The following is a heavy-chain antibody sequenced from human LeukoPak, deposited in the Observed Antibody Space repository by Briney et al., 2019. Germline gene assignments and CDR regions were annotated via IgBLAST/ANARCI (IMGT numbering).Heavy chain of an antibody. D-gene: IGHD3-3*01. Sequence: GASVKVSCKASGYTFTSYAMNWVRQAPGQGLEWMGWINTNTGNPTYAQGFTGRFVFSLDTSVSTAYLRISSLKAEDTAVYYCARTYYDFWSGYYSNNAFDIWGQGTMVTVSS. V-gene: IGHV7-4-1*02. CDR3: ARTYYDFWSGYYSNNAFDI. CDR1: GYTFTSYA. J-gene: IGHJ3*02. CDR2: INTNTGNP.